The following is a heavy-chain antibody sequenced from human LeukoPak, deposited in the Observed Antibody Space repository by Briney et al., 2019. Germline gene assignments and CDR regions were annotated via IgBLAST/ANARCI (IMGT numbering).Heavy chain of an antibody. CDR2: ILHDGSKT. D-gene: IGHD3-10*01. J-gene: IGHJ5*02. CDR3: AKDRYGSGNNWLDP. Sequence: GGSLRLSCRASGFRFKSYARHWVRQAPGKGLEWLAFILHDGSKTYHADSINGRFTISRDNSNNTLFLQMSSLTTEDTGVYYCAKDRYGSGNNWLDPWGQGTLVTVSS. CDR1: GFRFKSYA. V-gene: IGHV3-30*18.